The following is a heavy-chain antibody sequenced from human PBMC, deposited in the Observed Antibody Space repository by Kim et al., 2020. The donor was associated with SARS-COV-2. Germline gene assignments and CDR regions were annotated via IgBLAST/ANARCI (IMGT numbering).Heavy chain of an antibody. Sequence: SVKVSCKASGGTFSSYAISWVRQAPGQGLEWMGRIIPILGIANYAQKFQGRVTITADKSTSTAYMELSSLRSEDTAVYYCARDRRISSTSCYEARCYYYYYMDVWGKGTTVTVSS. D-gene: IGHD2-2*01. CDR1: GGTFSSYA. V-gene: IGHV1-69*04. CDR3: ARDRRISSTSCYEARCYYYYYMDV. J-gene: IGHJ6*03. CDR2: IIPILGIA.